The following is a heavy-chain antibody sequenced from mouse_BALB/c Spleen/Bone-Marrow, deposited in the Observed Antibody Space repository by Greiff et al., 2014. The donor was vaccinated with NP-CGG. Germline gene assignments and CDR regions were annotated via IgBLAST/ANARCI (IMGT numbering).Heavy chain of an antibody. J-gene: IGHJ4*01. V-gene: IGHV2-9*02. Sequence: VKLVESGPGLVAPSQSLSITCTVSGFSLTSYGVHWVRQPPGKGLEWLGVIWAGGSTNYNSALMSRLSISKDNSKSQVFLKMNSLQIDDTAMYYCARSGLRRPAMGYWGQGTSVTVSS. D-gene: IGHD2-4*01. CDR1: GFSLTSYG. CDR2: IWAGGST. CDR3: ARSGLRRPAMGY.